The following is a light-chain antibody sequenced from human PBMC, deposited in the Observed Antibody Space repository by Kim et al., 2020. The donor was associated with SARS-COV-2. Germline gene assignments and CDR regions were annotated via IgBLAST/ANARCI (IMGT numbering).Light chain of an antibody. Sequence: GQKVTISCSGRGANIVSKYVYWDQQSPRTAPKLLIYRNNQRPSGVPDRFSGSKSGASGPLAISGLRSEDEGEYYSAAWDESLSGWVFGGGTKLTVL. CDR3: AAWDESLSGWV. J-gene: IGLJ3*02. CDR2: RNN. CDR1: GANIVSKY. V-gene: IGLV1-47*01.